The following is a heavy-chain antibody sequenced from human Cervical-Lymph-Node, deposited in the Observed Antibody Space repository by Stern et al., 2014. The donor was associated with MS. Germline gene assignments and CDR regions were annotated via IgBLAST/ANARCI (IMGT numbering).Heavy chain of an antibody. Sequence: VQLVESGGRMVQPGRSLRLSCAGSGFTFGDYAMHWVRQAPGKGLEWVSSISWNSDTIAYADSVKGRFTISRDDAKNSLFLQMNSLRAEDTALYYCAKAQQGIVVPPDSWGQGTLVTVSS. CDR2: ISWNSDTI. D-gene: IGHD2-15*01. CDR1: GFTFGDYA. J-gene: IGHJ4*02. CDR3: AKAQQGIVVPPDS. V-gene: IGHV3-9*01.